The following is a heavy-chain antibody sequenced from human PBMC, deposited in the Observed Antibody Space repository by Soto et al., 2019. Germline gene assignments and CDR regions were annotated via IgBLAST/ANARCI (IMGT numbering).Heavy chain of an antibody. CDR2: INPSGGST. V-gene: IGHV1-46*01. Sequence: ASVKVSCKASGYTFSGNYMHWVRQAPGQGLEWMGVINPSGGSTTYAQKFQGRVTMTRDTSTSTVYMELSSLRSEDTAVYYCARVPMVRRIYFDYWGQGTLVTVSS. CDR1: GYTFSGNY. CDR3: ARVPMVRRIYFDY. D-gene: IGHD3-10*01. J-gene: IGHJ4*02.